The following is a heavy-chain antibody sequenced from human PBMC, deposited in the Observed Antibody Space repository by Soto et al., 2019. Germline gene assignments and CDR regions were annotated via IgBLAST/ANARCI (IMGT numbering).Heavy chain of an antibody. J-gene: IGHJ6*02. D-gene: IGHD3-3*01. CDR1: GGSISSGGYS. CDR2: IYYSGST. Sequence: PSETLSLTCTVSGGSISSGGYSWSWIRQHPGKGLEWIGYIYYSGSTYYNPSLKSRVTISVDTSKNQFSLKLSSVTAADTAVYYCASLRGKNVLRFSYGMDVWGQGTTVTVSS. V-gene: IGHV4-31*03. CDR3: ASLRGKNVLRFSYGMDV.